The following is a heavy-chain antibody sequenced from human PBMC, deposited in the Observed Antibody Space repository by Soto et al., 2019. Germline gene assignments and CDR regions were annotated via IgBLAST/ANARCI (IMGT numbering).Heavy chain of an antibody. CDR3: AKDRTITMIVVPHAFDI. Sequence: EVQLLESGGGLVQPGGSLRLSCAASGFTSSSYAMSWVRQAPGKGLEWVSGISGSGGSTYYADPVKGRFNISRDNSKNTLYLQMNSLRAEDTAVYYCAKDRTITMIVVPHAFDIWGQGTMVTVSS. V-gene: IGHV3-23*01. D-gene: IGHD3-22*01. CDR1: GFTSSSYA. CDR2: ISGSGGST. J-gene: IGHJ3*02.